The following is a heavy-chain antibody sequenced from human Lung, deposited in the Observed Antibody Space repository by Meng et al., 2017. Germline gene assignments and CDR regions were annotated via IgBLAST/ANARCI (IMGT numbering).Heavy chain of an antibody. V-gene: IGHV4-34*02. CDR3: VRRTYSSGRYFDY. CDR1: GGSFSGYY. D-gene: IGHD6-19*01. Sequence: QVQLQHWGAGLLKPSETLSLTCAVYGGSFSGYYWSWIRQPPGKGLEWIGEIIDSGSTNYNPSLKSRVTISVDTSKNQFSLRVTSVTAADRAVYYCVRRTYSSGRYFDYWGQGTLVTVSS. J-gene: IGHJ4*02. CDR2: IIDSGST.